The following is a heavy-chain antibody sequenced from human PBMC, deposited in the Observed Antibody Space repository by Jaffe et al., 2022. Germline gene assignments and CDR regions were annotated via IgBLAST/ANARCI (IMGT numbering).Heavy chain of an antibody. Sequence: EVQLVESGGGLVQPGGSLRLSCAASGFTFSSYEMNWVRQAPGKGLEWVSYISSSGSTIYYADSVKGRFTISRDNAKNSLYLQMNSLRAEDTAVYYCARVSWYSSSWVLYDAFDIWGQGTMVTVSS. J-gene: IGHJ3*02. CDR3: ARVSWYSSSWVLYDAFDI. D-gene: IGHD6-13*01. CDR2: ISSSGSTI. CDR1: GFTFSSYE. V-gene: IGHV3-48*03.